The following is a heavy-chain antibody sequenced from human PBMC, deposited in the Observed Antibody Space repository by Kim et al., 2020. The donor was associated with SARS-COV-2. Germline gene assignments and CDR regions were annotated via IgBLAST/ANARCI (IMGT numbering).Heavy chain of an antibody. J-gene: IGHJ2*01. D-gene: IGHD6-25*01. V-gene: IGHV1-3*01. CDR1: GYTFTSYA. Sequence: ASVKVSCKASGYTFTSYAMHWVRQAPGQGLEWMAWINAGNGNTKYSQKFQGRVTISRDTSASTAYMELSSLRSEDTAVYYCARAPLGQRGRVVWYFDLWG. CDR3: ARAPLGQRGRVVWYFDL. CDR2: INAGNGNT.